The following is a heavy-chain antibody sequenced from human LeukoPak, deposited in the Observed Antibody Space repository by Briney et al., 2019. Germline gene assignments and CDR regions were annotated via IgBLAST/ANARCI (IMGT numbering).Heavy chain of an antibody. V-gene: IGHV1-69*05. D-gene: IGHD3-22*01. J-gene: IGHJ3*02. CDR3: ARDQTYYYDSSGPHAFDI. Sequence: SVKVSCKASGGTFSSYAISWVRQAPGQGVEWMGRIIAMFGTANYAQKLQGRVAITTEESTSTAYMEVSRLRSEDTAVYYCARDQTYYYDSSGPHAFDIWGQGTMVTVSS. CDR1: GGTFSSYA. CDR2: IIAMFGTA.